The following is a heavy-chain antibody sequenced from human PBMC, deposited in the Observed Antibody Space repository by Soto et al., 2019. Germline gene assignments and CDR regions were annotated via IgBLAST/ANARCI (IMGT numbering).Heavy chain of an antibody. D-gene: IGHD5-12*01. CDR2: ISSSSSTI. V-gene: IGHV3-48*01. J-gene: IGHJ6*02. Sequence: EVQLVESGGGLVQPGGSLRLSCAASGFTFSSYSMNWVRQAPGKGLEWVSYISSSSSTIYYADSVKGRFTISRDNAKNSLYLQMNSLRAEDTAVYYCARADSGSATGYYYYGMDVWGQGTTVTVSS. CDR3: ARADSGSATGYYYYGMDV. CDR1: GFTFSSYS.